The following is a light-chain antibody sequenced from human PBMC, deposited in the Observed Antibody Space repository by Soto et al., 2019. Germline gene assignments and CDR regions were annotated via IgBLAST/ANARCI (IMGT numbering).Light chain of an antibody. CDR2: GAS. V-gene: IGKV3-20*01. Sequence: EIVLTQSPGTLSLSPGERATLSCRASLRVSSSYLAWYQQKPGQAPRLLIYGASIRATGITDRFSGSGAGTNLTRTISRLEPEDLTVYYCQQYGSSPTTFGQGDKVEIK. CDR1: LRVSSSY. CDR3: QQYGSSPTT. J-gene: IGKJ1*01.